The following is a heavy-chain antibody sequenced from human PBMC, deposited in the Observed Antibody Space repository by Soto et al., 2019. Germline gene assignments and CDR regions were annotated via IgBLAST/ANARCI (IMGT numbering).Heavy chain of an antibody. D-gene: IGHD1-26*01. CDR2: IYTSGST. J-gene: IGHJ4*02. CDR3: ARTVGAAYYFDF. CDR1: GDSMTKYY. Sequence: SETLSLTCHVSGDSMTKYYWSWIRQPAGKGLEWIGRIYTSGSTNYNPSLKSRVTMSIDTSNNHFSLNLKSVTAADTAVYYCARTVGAAYYFDFWGQGALVTVSS. V-gene: IGHV4-4*07.